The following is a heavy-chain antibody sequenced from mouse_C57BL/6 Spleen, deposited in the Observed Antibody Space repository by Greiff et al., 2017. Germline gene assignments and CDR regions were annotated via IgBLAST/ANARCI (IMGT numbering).Heavy chain of an antibody. CDR1: GYTFTSYW. D-gene: IGHD1-2*01. CDR3: ARRGPLGYFDD. Sequence: QVQLQQPGAELVRPGTSVKLSCKASGYTFTSYWMHWVKQRPGQGLEWIGVIDPSDSYTNYNQKFKGKATLTVDTSSSTAYMQLSSLTSEDSAVYYCARRGPLGYFDDWGQGTTLTVAS. V-gene: IGHV1-59*01. J-gene: IGHJ2*01. CDR2: IDPSDSYT.